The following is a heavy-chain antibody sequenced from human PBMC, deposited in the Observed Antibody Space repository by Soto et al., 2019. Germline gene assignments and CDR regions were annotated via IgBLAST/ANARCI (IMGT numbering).Heavy chain of an antibody. D-gene: IGHD6-13*01. CDR1: GGTFSSYA. V-gene: IGHV1-69*13. CDR3: ARDPASSSSRLYYYYGMDV. J-gene: IGHJ6*02. CDR2: IIPIFGTA. Sequence: VASVKVSCKASGGTFSSYAISWVRQAPGQGLEWMGGIIPIFGTANYAQKFQGRVTITEDESTSTAYMELSSLRSEDTAVYYCARDPASSSSRLYYYYGMDVWGQGTTVTVSS.